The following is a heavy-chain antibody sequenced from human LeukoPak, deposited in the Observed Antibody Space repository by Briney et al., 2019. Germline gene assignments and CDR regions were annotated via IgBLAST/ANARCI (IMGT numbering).Heavy chain of an antibody. CDR2: INHSGST. J-gene: IGHJ4*02. Sequence: PSETLSLTCAVYGGSFSDYYYSWIRQPPGKGLEWIGEINHSGSTNYNPSLKSRVTISVDTSKNQFSLKLSSVTAADTALYYRARGRCSTTSCYLGHWGQGTLVTVSS. CDR3: ARGRCSTTSCYLGH. D-gene: IGHD2-2*01. V-gene: IGHV4-34*01. CDR1: GGSFSDYY.